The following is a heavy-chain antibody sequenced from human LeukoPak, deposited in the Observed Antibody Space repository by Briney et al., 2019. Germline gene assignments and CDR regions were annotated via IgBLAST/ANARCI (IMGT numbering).Heavy chain of an antibody. V-gene: IGHV1-2*02. CDR3: ARGPSIAARPALYYFDY. J-gene: IGHJ4*02. D-gene: IGHD6-6*01. CDR2: INPNSGGT. Sequence: ASLKVSCTASGYTFTGYYMHWVRQAPGQGLEWMGWINPNSGGTNYAQKYQGRVPMTRDTSLSTAYMELSRLRSDDTAVYYCARGPSIAARPALYYFDYWGEGTLVTVSS. CDR1: GYTFTGYY.